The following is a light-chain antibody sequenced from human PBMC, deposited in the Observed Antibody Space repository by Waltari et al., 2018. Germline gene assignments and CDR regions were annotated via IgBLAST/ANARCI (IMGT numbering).Light chain of an antibody. CDR3: QQSYRPPWT. V-gene: IGKV1-39*01. J-gene: IGKJ1*01. CDR1: QSINIF. Sequence: DIQMTQSPSSLSASVGDRVTVTCRASQSINIFLHWYQQRPGKAPKLLIFGASTLQTGVPFRFSASGSGTDFTLTISSLQPEDVATYYCQQSYRPPWTFGQGTTVEI. CDR2: GAS.